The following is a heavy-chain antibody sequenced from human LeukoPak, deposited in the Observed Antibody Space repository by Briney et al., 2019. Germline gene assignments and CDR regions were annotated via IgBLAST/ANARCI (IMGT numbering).Heavy chain of an antibody. CDR3: AKDLDSSGYFHDLDY. J-gene: IGHJ4*02. Sequence: GGSLRLSCAASGFTFSSYAMSWVRQAPGKGLEWVSAISGSGGSTYYADSVKGRFTISRDNSKNTLYLQMNSLRAEDAAVYYCAKDLDSSGYFHDLDYWGQGTLVTVSS. CDR2: ISGSGGST. D-gene: IGHD3-22*01. CDR1: GFTFSSYA. V-gene: IGHV3-23*01.